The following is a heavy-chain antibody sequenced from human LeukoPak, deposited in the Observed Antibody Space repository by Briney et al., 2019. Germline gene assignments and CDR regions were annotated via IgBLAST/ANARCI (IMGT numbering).Heavy chain of an antibody. CDR3: ARRAYSGYLFDS. Sequence: GGSLRLSCAAFGFTFSDYYMSWIRQAPGKGLEWLSYISGSGDSKFYADSVKGRFTISRDNAKNSLYLQINSLRAEDTAIYYCARRAYSGYLFDSWGQGTLV. V-gene: IGHV3-11*01. CDR1: GFTFSDYY. D-gene: IGHD5-12*01. CDR2: ISGSGDSK. J-gene: IGHJ4*02.